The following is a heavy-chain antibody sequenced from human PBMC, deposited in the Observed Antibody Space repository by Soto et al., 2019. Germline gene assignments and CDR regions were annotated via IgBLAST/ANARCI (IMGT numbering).Heavy chain of an antibody. CDR1: GGTFSSYA. V-gene: IGHV1-69*13. J-gene: IGHJ4*02. Sequence: SVKVSCKASGGTFSSYAISWVRQAPGQGLEWMGGIIPIFGTANYAQKFQGRVTITADESTSTAYMELSSLRSEDTAVYYCARADYGGNSFDYWGQGTLVTVSS. CDR2: IIPIFGTA. D-gene: IGHD4-17*01. CDR3: ARADYGGNSFDY.